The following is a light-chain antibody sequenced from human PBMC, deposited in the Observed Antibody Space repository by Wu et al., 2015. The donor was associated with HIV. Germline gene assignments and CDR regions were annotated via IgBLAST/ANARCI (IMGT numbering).Light chain of an antibody. V-gene: IGKV3-11*01. CDR1: QSVSSY. Sequence: EIVLTQSPATLSLSPGERATLSCRASQSVSSYLAWYQQKPGQAPRLLIYDASNRATGIPARFSGSGSGSDFTLSIISLDPEDSAVYYCQQRSYWPITFGQGTRLGI. CDR3: QQRSYWPIT. CDR2: DAS. J-gene: IGKJ5*01.